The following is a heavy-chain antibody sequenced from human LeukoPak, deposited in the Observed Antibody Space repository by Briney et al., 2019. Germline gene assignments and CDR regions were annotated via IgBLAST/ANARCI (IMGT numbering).Heavy chain of an antibody. V-gene: IGHV3-74*01. Sequence: GGSLRLSCAASGFTFSSYWMHWVRQAPGKGLVWVSRINSDGSSTSYADSVKGRFTISRDNAKNTLYLQMDSLGAEDTAVYYCARDPPSYRGYYYGSGSYLDYWGQGTLVTVSS. CDR3: ARDPPSYRGYYYGSGSYLDY. CDR1: GFTFSSYW. D-gene: IGHD3-10*01. CDR2: INSDGSST. J-gene: IGHJ4*02.